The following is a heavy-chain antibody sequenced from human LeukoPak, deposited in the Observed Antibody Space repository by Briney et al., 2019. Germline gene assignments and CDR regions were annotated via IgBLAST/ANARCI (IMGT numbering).Heavy chain of an antibody. J-gene: IGHJ3*02. CDR1: GYTFTSYG. CDR3: ARDDYGDYDAFDI. Sequence: ASVKVSCKASGYTFTSYGISWVRQAPGQGLEWMGWISAYNGNTNYAQKLQGRVTMTTDTSTSTANMELRSLRSDDTAVYYCARDDYGDYDAFDIWGQGTMVTVSS. CDR2: ISAYNGNT. V-gene: IGHV1-18*01. D-gene: IGHD4-17*01.